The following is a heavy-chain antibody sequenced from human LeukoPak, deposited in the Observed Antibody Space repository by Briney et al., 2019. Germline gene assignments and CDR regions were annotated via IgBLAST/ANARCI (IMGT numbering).Heavy chain of an antibody. CDR1: GYTLTELS. CDR2: FVPEDGET. D-gene: IGHD3-3*01. J-gene: IGHJ4*02. Sequence: ASVKVSCKVSGYTLTELSMHWVRQAPGKGLEWMGGFVPEDGETIYAQKFQGRVTMTEDTSTDTAYMELSSLRSEDTAVYYCATRLHNHITILVQLHYWGQGTLVTVSS. V-gene: IGHV1-24*01. CDR3: ATRLHNHITILVQLHY.